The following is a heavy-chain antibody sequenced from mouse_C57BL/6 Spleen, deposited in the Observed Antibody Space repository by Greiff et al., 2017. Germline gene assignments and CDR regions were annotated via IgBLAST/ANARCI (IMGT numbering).Heavy chain of an antibody. CDR3: ARDAELGYFDV. D-gene: IGHD1-3*01. J-gene: IGHJ1*03. CDR1: GFTFSDFY. CDR2: SRNKANDYTT. Sequence: EVKLVESGGGLVQSGRSLRLSCATSGFTFSDFYMEWVRQAPGKGLEWIAASRNKANDYTTEYSASVKGRFIVSRDTSQSILYLQMNALRAEDTAIYYCARDAELGYFDVWGTGTTVTVSS. V-gene: IGHV7-1*01.